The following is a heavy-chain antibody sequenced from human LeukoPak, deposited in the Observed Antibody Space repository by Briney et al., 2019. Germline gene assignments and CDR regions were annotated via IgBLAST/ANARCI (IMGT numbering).Heavy chain of an antibody. CDR3: ARDVVVTSSPDAFDI. D-gene: IGHD2-21*02. CDR1: GDSVTSGGYF. V-gene: IGHV4-31*03. J-gene: IGHJ3*02. Sequence: SQTLSLTCTVSGDSVTSGGYFWTWIRHHPGKGLEWIGYISNRGTTSYNPSPKSRVSISVDTSNNQFSLSLSSVTAADTAVYYCARDVVVTSSPDAFDIWGQGTMVAVSS. CDR2: ISNRGTT.